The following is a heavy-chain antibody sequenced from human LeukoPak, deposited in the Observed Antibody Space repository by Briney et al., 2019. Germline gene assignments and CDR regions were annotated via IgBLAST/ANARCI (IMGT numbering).Heavy chain of an antibody. CDR3: ARGARYYYYMDV. CDR2: MYYSGST. CDR1: GGSISSYY. D-gene: IGHD3-16*01. J-gene: IGHJ6*03. V-gene: IGHV4-59*01. Sequence: PSETLSLTCTVSGGSISSYYWSWIRQPPGKGLEWIGYMYYSGSTNYNPSLKSRVTISVDTSKNQFSLKLSSVTAADTAAYYCARGARYYYYMDVWGKGTTVTVSS.